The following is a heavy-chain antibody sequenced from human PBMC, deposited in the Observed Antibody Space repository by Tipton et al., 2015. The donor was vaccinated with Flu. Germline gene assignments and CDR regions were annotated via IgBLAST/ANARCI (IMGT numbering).Heavy chain of an antibody. Sequence: CAASGFTFSSYAMSWVRQTPGKGLEWVSAISGSGGSTYCADSVKGRFTISRDNSKNTLYLQMNSLRAEDTAVYYCAKGSPYSSGYFSGFDIWGLGTMVTVSS. V-gene: IGHV3-23*01. CDR1: GFTFSSYA. CDR2: ISGSGGST. CDR3: AKGSPYSSGYFSGFDI. J-gene: IGHJ3*02. D-gene: IGHD6-19*01.